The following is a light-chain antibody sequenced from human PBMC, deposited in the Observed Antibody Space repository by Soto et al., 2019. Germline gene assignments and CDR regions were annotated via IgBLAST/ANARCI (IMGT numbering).Light chain of an antibody. J-gene: IGLJ3*02. CDR1: NNDVGAFNF. Sequence: QSVLTQPRSVSGSPGQSITISCTGTNNDVGAFNFVSWYQHHPGKVPNLIIYDVNKRPSGVPDRFGGSKSGNTASLTISGLQADDEADYHCCSFAGSYTWVFGGGTQLTVL. V-gene: IGLV2-11*01. CDR3: CSFAGSYTWV. CDR2: DVN.